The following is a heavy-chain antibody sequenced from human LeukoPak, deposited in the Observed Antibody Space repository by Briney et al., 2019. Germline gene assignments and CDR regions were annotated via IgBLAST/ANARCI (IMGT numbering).Heavy chain of an antibody. V-gene: IGHV1-2*02. J-gene: IGHJ4*02. CDR2: INPNSGVT. CDR3: ARGRNVDTAMVYGY. D-gene: IGHD5-18*01. Sequence: GASVKVSCKASGYTFTSYAMNWVRQAPGQGLEWMGWINPNSGVTNYAQKLQGRVTITRDTSIDTAYMQLSRLRSDDTAVYYCARGRNVDTAMVYGYWGQGTLVTVSS. CDR1: GYTFTSYA.